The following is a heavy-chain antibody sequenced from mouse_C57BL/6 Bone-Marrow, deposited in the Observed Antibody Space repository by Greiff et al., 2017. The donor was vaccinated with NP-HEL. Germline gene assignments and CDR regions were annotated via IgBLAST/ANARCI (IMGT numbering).Heavy chain of an antibody. CDR1: GYTFTSYD. V-gene: IGHV1-85*01. D-gene: IGHD2-1*01. J-gene: IGHJ3*01. Sequence: VKVVESGPELVKPGASVKLSCKASGYTFTSYDINWVKQRPGQGLEWIGWIYPRDGSTKYNEKFKGKATLTVDTSSSTAYMELHSLTSEDSAVYFCASLYYGNYKPAWFAYWGQGTLVTVSA. CDR2: IYPRDGST. CDR3: ASLYYGNYKPAWFAY.